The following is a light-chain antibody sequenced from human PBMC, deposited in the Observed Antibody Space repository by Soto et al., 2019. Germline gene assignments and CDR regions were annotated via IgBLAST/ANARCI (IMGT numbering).Light chain of an antibody. CDR3: QSYDSSLSGSV. J-gene: IGLJ7*01. CDR2: GNS. V-gene: IGLV1-40*01. CDR1: SSNIGAGYD. Sequence: QSVLTQPPSVSGAPGQRVTISCTGTSSNIGAGYDVHGYQQLPGTAPKLLIYGNSNRPSGVPDRFSDSKSGTSASLAITGLQAEDEADYYCQSYDSSLSGSVFGGGTQLAVL.